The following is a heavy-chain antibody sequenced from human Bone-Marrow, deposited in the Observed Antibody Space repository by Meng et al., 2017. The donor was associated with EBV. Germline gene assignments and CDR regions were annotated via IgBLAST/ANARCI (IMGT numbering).Heavy chain of an antibody. CDR1: GFTCSNYG. Sequence: QRQLGGSGGGLCQPGRSLRPSCSATGFTCSNYGIQWGRQAPGKGPEWVAIIPSHGGNRYYADSVKGRFTISRDDSKNTLYLQMNSLRPEDTAVYFCAKDLSGRFDPWGQGTLVTVSS. J-gene: IGHJ5*02. CDR3: AKDLSGRFDP. V-gene: IGHV3-30*18. CDR2: IPSHGGNR. D-gene: IGHD1-14*01.